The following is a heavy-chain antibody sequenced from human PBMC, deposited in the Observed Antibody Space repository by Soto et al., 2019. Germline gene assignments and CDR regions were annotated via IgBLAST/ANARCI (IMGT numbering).Heavy chain of an antibody. CDR2: ISYDGSNK. Sequence: QVQLVESGGGVVQPGRSLRLSCAASGFTFSSYGMHWVRQAPGKGLEWVAVISYDGSNKYYADSVKGRFTISRDNSKNTLYLQMNSLRAEDAGVYYCANPHGSSPGYWGQGTLVTVSS. CDR1: GFTFSSYG. J-gene: IGHJ4*02. D-gene: IGHD2-2*01. CDR3: ANPHGSSPGY. V-gene: IGHV3-30*18.